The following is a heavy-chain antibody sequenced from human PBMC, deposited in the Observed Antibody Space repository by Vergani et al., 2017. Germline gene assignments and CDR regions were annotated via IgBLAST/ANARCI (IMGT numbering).Heavy chain of an antibody. CDR1: GFTFNEYW. D-gene: IGHD1-26*01. J-gene: IGHJ4*02. V-gene: IGHV3-74*01. CDR3: VKDHMGASFVGTNHNDY. CDR2: MNGDGDTI. Sequence: EVELVESGGGLVQPGGSLRLSCAASGFTFNEYWMHWARQVPGKGLVWVSGMNGDGDTISYADSVKGRFTISRDNAKNTLFLQMNSLRAEDTAVYYCVKDHMGASFVGTNHNDYWGQGTLVTVSS.